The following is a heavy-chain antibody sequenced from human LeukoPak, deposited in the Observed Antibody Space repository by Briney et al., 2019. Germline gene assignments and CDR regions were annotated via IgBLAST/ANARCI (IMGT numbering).Heavy chain of an antibody. V-gene: IGHV4-34*01. CDR1: GGSFSGYY. CDR3: ARGGRRYFDWLLLNNWFDP. Sequence: PSETLSLTCAVYGGSFSGYYWSWIRQPPGKGLEWIGEINHSGSTNYNPSLKSRVTISVDTSKNQFSLKLSSVTAADTAVCYCARGGRRYFDWLLLNNWFDPWGQGTLVTVSS. D-gene: IGHD3-9*01. CDR2: INHSGST. J-gene: IGHJ5*02.